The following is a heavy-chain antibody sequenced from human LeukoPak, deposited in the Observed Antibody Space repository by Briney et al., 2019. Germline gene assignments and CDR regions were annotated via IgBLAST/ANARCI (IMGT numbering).Heavy chain of an antibody. D-gene: IGHD3-10*01. CDR1: GFTFSSYA. J-gene: IGHJ4*02. CDR3: ARVWRERFGEFIYYFDY. CDR2: IDLSGSVV. V-gene: IGHV3-48*04. Sequence: GGSLRLSCAASGFTFSSYAMHWVRQAPGKGLEWVSYIDLSGSVVYYVDSVKGRLTISRDNAKNSLYLQMNSLRAEDTAVYYCARVWRERFGEFIYYFDYWGQGTLVTVSS.